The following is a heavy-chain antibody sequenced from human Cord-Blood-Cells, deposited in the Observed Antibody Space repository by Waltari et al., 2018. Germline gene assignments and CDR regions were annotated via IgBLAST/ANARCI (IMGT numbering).Heavy chain of an antibody. CDR2: ISWDGGST. V-gene: IGHV3-43*01. Sequence: EVQLVESGGVVVQPGGSLRLSCAASGFTSDDYTMHWVRQAPGKGLEWVSLISWDGGSTYYADSVKGRFTISRDNSKNSLYLQMNSLRTEDTALYYCAKENDYSNSLFDYWGQGTLVTVSS. D-gene: IGHD4-4*01. CDR3: AKENDYSNSLFDY. CDR1: GFTSDDYT. J-gene: IGHJ4*02.